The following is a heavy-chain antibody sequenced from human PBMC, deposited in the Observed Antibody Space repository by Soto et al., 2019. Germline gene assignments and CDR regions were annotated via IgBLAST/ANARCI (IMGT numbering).Heavy chain of an antibody. CDR1: GNTFTYVY. J-gene: IGHJ3*02. CDR3: ARDFTIFGVVNHGAFDI. V-gene: IGHV1-3*01. Sequence: ASVKVSCKGSGNTFTYVYLPWVRQAPLQGLEWMGWINAGNGNTKYSQKFQGRVTITRGTSASTAYMELSSLRSEDTAVYYCARDFTIFGVVNHGAFDIWGQGTMVTVSS. D-gene: IGHD3-3*01. CDR2: INAGNGNT.